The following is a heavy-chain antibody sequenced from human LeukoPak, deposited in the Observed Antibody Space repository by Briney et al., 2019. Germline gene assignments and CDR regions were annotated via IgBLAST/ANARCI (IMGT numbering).Heavy chain of an antibody. D-gene: IGHD2-2*02. CDR2: ISNTSSYT. CDR3: ARDWYCSSSICYTDRNWFDP. Sequence: PGGSLRLSCAASGFTFRDYYMSWLRQAPGKGLEWVSYISNTSSYTDYADSVRGRFTISRDNAKNLLYLQMNSLRPEDTAVYYCARDWYCSSSICYTDRNWFDPWGQGTLVTVSS. J-gene: IGHJ5*02. V-gene: IGHV3-11*05. CDR1: GFTFRDYY.